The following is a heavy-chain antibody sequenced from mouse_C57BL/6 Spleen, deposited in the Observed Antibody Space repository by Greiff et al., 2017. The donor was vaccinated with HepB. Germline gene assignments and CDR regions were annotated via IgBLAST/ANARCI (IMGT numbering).Heavy chain of an antibody. CDR3: ARSDYGSSYYFDD. CDR1: GYTFTSYW. V-gene: IGHV1-7*01. J-gene: IGHJ2*01. D-gene: IGHD1-1*01. CDR2: INPSSGYT. Sequence: QVQLKQSGAELAKPGASVKLSCKASGYTFTSYWMHWVKQRPGQGLEWIGYINPSSGYTKYNQKFKDKATLTADKSSSTTYMQLSSLTYEDSAVYYCARSDYGSSYYFDDWGQGTTLTVSS.